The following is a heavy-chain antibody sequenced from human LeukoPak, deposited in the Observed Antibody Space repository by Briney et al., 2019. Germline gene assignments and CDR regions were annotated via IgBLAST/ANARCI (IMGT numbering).Heavy chain of an antibody. CDR3: AKGTSYSSSWYSSIDY. V-gene: IGHV3-7*01. D-gene: IGHD6-13*01. Sequence: GGSLRLSCAASGFTFSSYWMSWVRQAPGKGLEWVANIKQDGSEKYYVDSVKGRFTISRDNAKNSLYLQMNSLRAEDTAVYYCAKGTSYSSSWYSSIDYWGQGTLVTVSS. J-gene: IGHJ4*02. CDR1: GFTFSSYW. CDR2: IKQDGSEK.